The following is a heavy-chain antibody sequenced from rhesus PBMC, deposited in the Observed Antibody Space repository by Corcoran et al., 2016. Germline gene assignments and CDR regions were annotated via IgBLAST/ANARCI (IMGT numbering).Heavy chain of an antibody. V-gene: IGHV4-106*01. CDR2: IYGSGGGT. CDR3: AREYSNYGYFDY. J-gene: IGHJ4*01. D-gene: IGHD4-23*01. CDR1: GGSISDDYY. Sequence: QVQLQESGPGLVKPSETLSLTCAVSGGSISDDYYWSWIRQPPGKGLEWMGYIYGSGGGTNYNPSLKNRVTISIDTSKNQFSLKLSSVTAADTAVYYCAREYSNYGYFDYWGQGVLVTVSS.